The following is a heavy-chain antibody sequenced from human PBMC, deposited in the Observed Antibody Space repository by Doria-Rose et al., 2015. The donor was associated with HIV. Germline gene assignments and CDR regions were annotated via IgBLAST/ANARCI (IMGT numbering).Heavy chain of an antibody. V-gene: IGHV2-26*01. Sequence: QWGPVLVKPTETLTLTCTVSGVSLSSPGMGVSWTRQPPGKALEWLANIFSDDERSYKTSLKSRLTISRSTSKSQVVLTMTDMDPVDTATYYCARIKSSRWYHKYYFDFWGQGTLVIVSA. CDR3: ARIKSSRWYHKYYFDF. D-gene: IGHD6-13*01. CDR2: IFSDDER. CDR1: GVSLSSPGMG. J-gene: IGHJ4*02.